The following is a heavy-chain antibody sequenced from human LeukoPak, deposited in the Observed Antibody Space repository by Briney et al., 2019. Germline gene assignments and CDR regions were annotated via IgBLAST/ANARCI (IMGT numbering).Heavy chain of an antibody. Sequence: ASVKVSCKASGGTFSSYAISWVRQAPGQGLEWMGGIIPIFGTANYAQKFQGRVTITADESTSTAYMELSRLRSDDTAVYYCAKSMAAYYYYGMDVWGQGTTVTVSS. CDR3: AKSMAAYYYYGMDV. CDR2: IIPIFGTA. CDR1: GGTFSSYA. D-gene: IGHD6-6*01. J-gene: IGHJ6*02. V-gene: IGHV1-69*13.